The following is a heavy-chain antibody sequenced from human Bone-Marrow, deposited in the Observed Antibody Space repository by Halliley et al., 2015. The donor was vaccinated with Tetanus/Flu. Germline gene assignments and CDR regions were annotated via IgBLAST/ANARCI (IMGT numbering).Heavy chain of an antibody. D-gene: IGHD3-16*01. CDR3: ARLDTSREENAFDI. J-gene: IGHJ3*02. V-gene: IGHV4-39*01. CDR1: GGSISSSSNY. CDR2: FYDTGSP. Sequence: TLSLTCIVSGGSISSSSNYWGWIRQPPGKGLEWIGNFYDTGSPYYNPPLKRGVTISVDTPKNQFSLRLGSVTAADTAVYYCARLDTSREENAFDIWGQGTMVTVSS.